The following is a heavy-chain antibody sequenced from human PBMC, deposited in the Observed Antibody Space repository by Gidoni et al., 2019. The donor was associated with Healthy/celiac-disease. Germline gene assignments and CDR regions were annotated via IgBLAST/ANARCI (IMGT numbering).Heavy chain of an antibody. CDR3: ARQAISAAAGTDFDY. CDR2: IAPSDSYT. Sequence: EVPLVQSGAEVKKPGESLRISCKGAGYSSTSYWISWVRQMPGKGLEWMGRIAPSDSYTNYSPSFQGHVTSSADKSISTAYLQWSSLKASDTAMYYCARQAISAAAGTDFDYWGQGTLVTVSS. CDR1: GYSSTSYW. J-gene: IGHJ4*02. V-gene: IGHV5-10-1*01. D-gene: IGHD6-13*01.